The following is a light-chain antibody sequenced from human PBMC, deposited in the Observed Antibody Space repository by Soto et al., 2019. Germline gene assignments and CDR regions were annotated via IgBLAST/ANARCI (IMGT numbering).Light chain of an antibody. V-gene: IGKV3-20*01. CDR2: IAS. Sequence: EIVLTESPGTLSLSPGERATLSCRASQSVSSNYLAWYQQKTGQTHRLLIYIASSRAPGIPDRFSGSGSGTHFTLTISRVEPEDFAVYYCQQYGSSPWSVGQRTKVEIK. CDR1: QSVSSNY. J-gene: IGKJ1*01. CDR3: QQYGSSPWS.